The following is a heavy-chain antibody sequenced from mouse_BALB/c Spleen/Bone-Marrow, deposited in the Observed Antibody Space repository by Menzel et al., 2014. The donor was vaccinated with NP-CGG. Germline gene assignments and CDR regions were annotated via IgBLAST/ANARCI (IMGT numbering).Heavy chain of an antibody. CDR3: ARHTLYYYPSDY. V-gene: IGHV5-12-1*01. Sequence: EVNVVESGGGLVKPGGSLKLSCAASGFAFSSYDMSWVRQTPEKRLEWVAFISSGGDNTYYPDTVKGRFTISRDNAKNTPYLQMSSLKSEDTAKHYCARHTLYYYPSDYWGQGTTLTVSS. D-gene: IGHD1-1*01. J-gene: IGHJ2*01. CDR1: GFAFSSYD. CDR2: ISSGGDNT.